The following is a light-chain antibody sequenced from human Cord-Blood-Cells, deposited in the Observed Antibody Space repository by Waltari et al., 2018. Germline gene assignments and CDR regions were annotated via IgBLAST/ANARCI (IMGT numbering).Light chain of an antibody. CDR1: QSISSY. Sequence: DITMTQSQSSLSASVADRVTITCRASQSISSYLNWYQQKPGKAPKLLIYATSSLQSGVPSRFSGSGSGTDFTLTISSLQPEDFATYYCQQRYSTLTFGGGTKVEIK. V-gene: IGKV1-39*01. J-gene: IGKJ4*01. CDR2: ATS. CDR3: QQRYSTLT.